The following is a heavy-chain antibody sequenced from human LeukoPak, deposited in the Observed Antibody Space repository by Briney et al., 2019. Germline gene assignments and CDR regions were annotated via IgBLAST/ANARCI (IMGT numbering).Heavy chain of an antibody. CDR3: ARTPELMNFVGVRSGSYFDY. V-gene: IGHV4-31*03. CDR1: GGSISSGGYY. Sequence: SETLSLTCTVSGGSISSGGYYWSWIRQHPGKGLEWIGYIYYSGSTYYNPSLKSRVTISVDTSKNQFSLKLSSVTAADTAVYYCARTPELMNFVGVRSGSYFDYWGQGTLVTVSS. D-gene: IGHD3-10*01. J-gene: IGHJ4*02. CDR2: IYYSGST.